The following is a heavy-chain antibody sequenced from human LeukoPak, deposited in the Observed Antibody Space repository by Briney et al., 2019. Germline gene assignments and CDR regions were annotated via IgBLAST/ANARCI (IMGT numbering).Heavy chain of an antibody. CDR1: RYTFTGYY. D-gene: IGHD5-12*01. CDR2: INPHSGDT. CDR3: AKDMRSRGYSGYDCFDY. J-gene: IGHJ4*02. V-gene: IGHV1-2*02. Sequence: ASVKVSCKASRYTFTGYYMHWVRQAPGQGLEWMGWINPHSGDTDYAQKFQGRVTMTRDTSTSTAYMEVSRLRSDDTAVYYCAKDMRSRGYSGYDCFDYWGQGTLVTVSS.